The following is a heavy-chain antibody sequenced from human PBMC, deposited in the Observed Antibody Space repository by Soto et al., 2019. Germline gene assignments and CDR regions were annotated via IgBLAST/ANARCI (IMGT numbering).Heavy chain of an antibody. J-gene: IGHJ2*01. CDR1: GFTFSNYD. CDR2: IDIAGST. Sequence: EVQLVESGGGLVQPGESLRLSCAASGFTFSNYDMHWVRQTTGKGREWVSAIDIAGSTYYPDSVKGRFTISREKAKKSLYLQMNSLRAEDTAVYYCARAARWLQSRYFDLWGRGTLVSVSS. V-gene: IGHV3-13*01. D-gene: IGHD5-12*01. CDR3: ARAARWLQSRYFDL.